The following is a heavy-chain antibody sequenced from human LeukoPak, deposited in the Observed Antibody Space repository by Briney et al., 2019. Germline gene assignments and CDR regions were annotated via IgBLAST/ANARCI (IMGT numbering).Heavy chain of an antibody. V-gene: IGHV1-18*01. Sequence: GASVKVSCKASGYTITSYGISWVRQAPGQGLEWMGWISAYNGNTNYAQKLQGRVTMTTDTSTSTAYMELRSLRSDDTAVYYCARDTYYYDSSGPLDPWGQGTLVTVSS. CDR1: GYTITSYG. J-gene: IGHJ5*02. D-gene: IGHD3-22*01. CDR3: ARDTYYYDSSGPLDP. CDR2: ISAYNGNT.